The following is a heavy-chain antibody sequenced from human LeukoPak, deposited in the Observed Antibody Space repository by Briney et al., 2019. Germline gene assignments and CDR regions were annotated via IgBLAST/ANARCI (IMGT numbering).Heavy chain of an antibody. D-gene: IGHD3-22*01. CDR2: ISSSSSYI. Sequence: GGSLRLSCAASGFTFSSYSMNWVRQAPGKGLEWVSPISSSSSYIYYADSVKGRFTISRDNSKNTLYLQMNSLRAEDTAVYYCVKDGLYYDSSGYYPGIWGQGTMVTVSS. CDR3: VKDGLYYDSSGYYPGI. J-gene: IGHJ3*02. V-gene: IGHV3-21*01. CDR1: GFTFSSYS.